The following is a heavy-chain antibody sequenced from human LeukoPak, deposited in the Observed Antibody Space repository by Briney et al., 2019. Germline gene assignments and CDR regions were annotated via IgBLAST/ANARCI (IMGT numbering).Heavy chain of an antibody. CDR2: IWYDGSNK. V-gene: IGHV3-33*06. CDR1: GFTFSSYA. D-gene: IGHD5-18*01. Sequence: GGSLRLSCAASGFTFSSYAMSWVRQAPGKGLEWVAVIWYDGSNKYYADSVKGRFTISRDNSKNTLYLQMNSLRAEDTAVYYCAKDSLHGYSYGYLDYWGQGTLVTVSS. CDR3: AKDSLHGYSYGYLDY. J-gene: IGHJ4*02.